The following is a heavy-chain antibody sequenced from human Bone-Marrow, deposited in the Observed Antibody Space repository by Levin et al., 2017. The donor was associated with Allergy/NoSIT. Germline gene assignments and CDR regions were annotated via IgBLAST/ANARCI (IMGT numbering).Heavy chain of an antibody. Sequence: GESLKISCAASGFTFSSYGMHWVRQAPGKGLEWVAVISYDGSNKYYADSVKGRFTISRDNSKNTLYLQMNSLRAEDTAVYYCAKDFGYYDSSGYYSFFDYWGQGTLVTVSS. CDR3: AKDFGYYDSSGYYSFFDY. V-gene: IGHV3-30*18. J-gene: IGHJ4*02. CDR1: GFTFSSYG. CDR2: ISYDGSNK. D-gene: IGHD3-22*01.